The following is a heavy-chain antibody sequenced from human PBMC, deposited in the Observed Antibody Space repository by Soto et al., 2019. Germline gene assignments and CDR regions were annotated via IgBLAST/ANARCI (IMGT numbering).Heavy chain of an antibody. Sequence: QLGGSLRLSCAASGFTLSSNAISWVRKAPGKGLVWVSAISGSCGSTYYADSVKGRFTISRDNSKNTLYLQMNSLRAEDTAVYYCAKGRGYCMSTSCYVGSDYWGQGTLVTVSS. V-gene: IGHV3-23*01. CDR1: GFTLSSNA. J-gene: IGHJ4*02. CDR3: AKGRGYCMSTSCYVGSDY. CDR2: ISGSCGST. D-gene: IGHD2-2*01.